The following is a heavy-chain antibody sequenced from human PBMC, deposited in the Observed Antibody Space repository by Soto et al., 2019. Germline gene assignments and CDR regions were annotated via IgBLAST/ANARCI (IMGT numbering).Heavy chain of an antibody. Sequence: SETRSLTCAVYGGSFSCHSWTWIRQSPGKGLEWIGDINRSGRVNYSPSLKSRVTISLDTSKNQFSLTLSAVTAADTAMYYCSTRAYDTNGYYRFDPWGQGTLVTVSS. CDR1: GGSFSCHS. J-gene: IGHJ5*01. V-gene: IGHV4-34*01. CDR3: STRAYDTNGYYRFDP. CDR2: INRSGRV. D-gene: IGHD3-22*01.